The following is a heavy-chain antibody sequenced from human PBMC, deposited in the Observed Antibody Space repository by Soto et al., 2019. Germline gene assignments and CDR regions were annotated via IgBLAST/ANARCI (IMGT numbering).Heavy chain of an antibody. V-gene: IGHV3-74*01. J-gene: IGHJ4*02. Sequence: EVQLVESGGGLVQPGGSLRLSCAASGFTFSSYWMHWVRQAPGKGLVWVSRINSDGSSTSYADSVKGRFTISRDNTKNTLYLQMNSLRAEDTAVYYCARDYGDYPPADYWGQGTLVTVSS. CDR1: GFTFSSYW. D-gene: IGHD4-17*01. CDR3: ARDYGDYPPADY. CDR2: INSDGSST.